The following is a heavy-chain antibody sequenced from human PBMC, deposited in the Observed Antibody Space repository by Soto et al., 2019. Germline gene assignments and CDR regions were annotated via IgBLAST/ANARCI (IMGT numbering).Heavy chain of an antibody. CDR2: INQDGSEK. Sequence: EVQLVESGGGLVQTGGSLRLSCAIFESTVSRDWMNWVRQAPGKGLEWVAHINQDGSEKYYVDSVKGRFTISRDNAKKSLYLQRNSLSPADTAMYYCSGGVGDAFWGQGTLVTVSS. CDR3: SGGVGDAF. J-gene: IGHJ4*02. CDR1: ESTVSRDW. D-gene: IGHD1-26*01. V-gene: IGHV3-7*04.